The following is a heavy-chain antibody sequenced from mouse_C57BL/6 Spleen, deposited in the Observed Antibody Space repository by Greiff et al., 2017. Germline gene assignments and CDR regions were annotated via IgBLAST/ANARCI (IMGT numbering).Heavy chain of an antibody. CDR3: ARRYDCDEFAY. Sequence: QVQLKESGAELARPGASVKLSCKASGYTFTSYGISWVKQRTGQGLEWIGEIYPRSGNTYYNEKFKGKATLTADKSSSTAYMELRSLTSEDSAVYFCARRYDCDEFAYWGQGTLVTVSA. CDR1: GYTFTSYG. J-gene: IGHJ3*01. V-gene: IGHV1-81*01. D-gene: IGHD2-4*01. CDR2: IYPRSGNT.